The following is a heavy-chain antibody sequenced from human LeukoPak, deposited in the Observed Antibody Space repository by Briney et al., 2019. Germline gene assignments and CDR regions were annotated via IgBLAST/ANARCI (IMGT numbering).Heavy chain of an antibody. Sequence: ASVKVSCKASGYTFTDYYLHWVRQAPGQGLEWMGWINPYSGATNYAQKIRGRVTMTRDTSISTAYMELSRLRSDDAAVYYCARGAYGDLTHDYWGQGTLVTVSS. V-gene: IGHV1-2*02. D-gene: IGHD4-17*01. CDR2: INPYSGAT. CDR1: GYTFTDYY. J-gene: IGHJ4*02. CDR3: ARGAYGDLTHDY.